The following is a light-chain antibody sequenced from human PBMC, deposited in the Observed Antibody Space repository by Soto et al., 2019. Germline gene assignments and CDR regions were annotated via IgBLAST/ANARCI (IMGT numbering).Light chain of an antibody. J-gene: IGKJ4*01. CDR1: QSVSSSY. V-gene: IGKV3-20*01. CDR2: GAS. Sequence: EIVWTQSPGTLSLSPGERATLSCRASQSVSSSYLAWYQQKPGQAPRLLIYGASSRATGTPDRFSGSGSGXXXXXTISRLEPEDFAVYYCQQYGSSPPLTFGGGTKVEIK. CDR3: QQYGSSPPLT.